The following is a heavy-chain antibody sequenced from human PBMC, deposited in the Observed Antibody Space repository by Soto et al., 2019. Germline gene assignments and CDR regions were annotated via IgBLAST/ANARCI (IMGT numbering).Heavy chain of an antibody. CDR1: GFTFSSYG. CDR2: IWYDGSNK. D-gene: IGHD3-22*01. J-gene: IGHJ4*02. Sequence: GGSLRLSCAASGFTFSSYGMRWVRQAPGKGLEWVAVIWYDGSNKYYADSVKGRFTISRDNSKNTLYLQMNSLRAEDTAVYYCARSPFYDSSGYYFDYWGQGTLVTVSS. CDR3: ARSPFYDSSGYYFDY. V-gene: IGHV3-33*01.